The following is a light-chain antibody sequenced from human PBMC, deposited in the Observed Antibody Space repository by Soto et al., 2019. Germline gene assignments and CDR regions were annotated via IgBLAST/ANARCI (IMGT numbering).Light chain of an antibody. CDR2: GAS. V-gene: IGKV3-15*01. J-gene: IGKJ3*01. Sequence: EIVMTQSPATLSVSPGERATLSCRASQSVGSNLAWYQQKPGQAPRLLIYGASTRANGIPARFSGTGSGTEFTLTISSLQSDDFALYYCQQYTKWPRFGLGTKVDIK. CDR1: QSVGSN. CDR3: QQYTKWPR.